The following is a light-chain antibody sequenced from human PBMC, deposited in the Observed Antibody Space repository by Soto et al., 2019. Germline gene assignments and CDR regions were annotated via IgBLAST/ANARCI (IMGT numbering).Light chain of an antibody. Sequence: EIVLTQSPGTLSLSPGERATLSCRASQSVSSSYLAWYQQKPGQAPRLLIYGASSRATGIPDRFSGSGSGTDFTLTISRLEPEDFAVYSCQQYGSSPQAVTFGGGTKGEIK. J-gene: IGKJ4*01. CDR3: QQYGSSPQAVT. CDR2: GAS. CDR1: QSVSSSY. V-gene: IGKV3-20*01.